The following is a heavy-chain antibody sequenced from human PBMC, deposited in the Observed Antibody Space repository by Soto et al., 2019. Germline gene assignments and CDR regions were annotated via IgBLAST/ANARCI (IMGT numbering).Heavy chain of an antibody. CDR2: IYPGNSNT. Sequence: GEYLKLSGTVSGYGLSLHCVACLRPLHGKGLEWVGIIYPGNSNTMYSPSFQGQVTISADTALSTTYLQWDTLKPSDTAIYFCASDSHCDGGNCPMGGFDRWGQGTMVTVSS. J-gene: IGHJ3*02. CDR3: ASDSHCDGGNCPMGGFDR. D-gene: IGHD2-15*01. CDR1: GYGLSLHC. V-gene: IGHV5-51*01.